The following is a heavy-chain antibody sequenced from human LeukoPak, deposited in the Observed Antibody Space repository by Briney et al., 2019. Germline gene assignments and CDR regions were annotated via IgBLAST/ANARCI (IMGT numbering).Heavy chain of an antibody. V-gene: IGHV1-46*01. D-gene: IGHD1-26*01. Sequence: ASVKVSCKASGYTFTSYYMHWVRQAPGQGLEWMGLINPTGGSTGYAQKFQGRVTMTRDRSTSTDYMELSSLRSEDTAIYYCARDNSVGDNAWWFDPWGQGTLVTVSS. CDR3: ARDNSVGDNAWWFDP. CDR1: GYTFTSYY. CDR2: INPTGGST. J-gene: IGHJ5*02.